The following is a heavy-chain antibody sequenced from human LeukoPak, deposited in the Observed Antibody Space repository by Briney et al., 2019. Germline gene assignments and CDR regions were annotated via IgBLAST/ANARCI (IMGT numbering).Heavy chain of an antibody. D-gene: IGHD3-3*01. Sequence: PSETLSLTCTVSGGSISSGSYYWSWIRQPAGKGLEWIGRIYTSGSTNYNPSPKSRVTISVDTSKNQFSLKLSSVAAADTAVYYCARVDRYDLYFDYWGQGTLVTVSS. J-gene: IGHJ4*02. V-gene: IGHV4-61*02. CDR1: GGSISSGSYY. CDR3: ARVDRYDLYFDY. CDR2: IYTSGST.